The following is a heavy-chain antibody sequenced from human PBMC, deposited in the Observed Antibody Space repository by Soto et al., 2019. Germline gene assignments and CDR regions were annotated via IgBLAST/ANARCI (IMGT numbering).Heavy chain of an antibody. J-gene: IGHJ6*02. Sequence: QVQLVQSGAEVKKPGASVKVSCKASGYTFSIFGINWVRQAPGQGLEWMGWISAYSGNTNYTQRFQGRGTMTTDTSTTTASMELTSLRSDDTAVYYCARHLDNSGIDVWGQGTTVTVSS. V-gene: IGHV1-18*01. CDR3: ARHLDNSGIDV. D-gene: IGHD1-1*01. CDR2: ISAYSGNT. CDR1: GYTFSIFG.